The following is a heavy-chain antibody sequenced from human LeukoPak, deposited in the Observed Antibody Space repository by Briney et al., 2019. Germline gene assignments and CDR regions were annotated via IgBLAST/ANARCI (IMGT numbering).Heavy chain of an antibody. J-gene: IGHJ5*02. CDR1: GGSFSGYD. D-gene: IGHD3-10*01. Sequence: SETLSLTCAVYGGSFSGYDWSWIRQPPGKGLEWIGEINHSGSTNYNPSLKSRVTISVDTSKNQFSLKLSSVTAADTAVYYCARGFEGSGSLKYSHLGFDPWGQGTLVTVSS. CDR2: INHSGST. V-gene: IGHV4-34*01. CDR3: ARGFEGSGSLKYSHLGFDP.